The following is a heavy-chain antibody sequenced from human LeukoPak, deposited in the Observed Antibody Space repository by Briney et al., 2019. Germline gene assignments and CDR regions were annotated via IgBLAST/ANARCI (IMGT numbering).Heavy chain of an antibody. CDR3: VRAPPNWGFNF. V-gene: IGHV1-8*01. CDR2: MSPNSGNT. J-gene: IGHJ5*01. Sequence: ASVKVSCKASGYTFTSYDINWVRQATARGLEWMGWMSPNSGNTGYAHKFQGRVTMTSDTPVTTAYMELSNLCSEDTAVYYCVRAPPNWGFNFWGQGTLVTVSS. D-gene: IGHD1-1*01. CDR1: GYTFTSYD.